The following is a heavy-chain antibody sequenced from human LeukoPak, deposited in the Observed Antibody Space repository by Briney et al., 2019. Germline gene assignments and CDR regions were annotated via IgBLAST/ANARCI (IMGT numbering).Heavy chain of an antibody. V-gene: IGHV3-48*01. D-gene: IGHD1-14*01. CDR1: GFTFSSYS. CDR2: ISSSSSTI. Sequence: PGGSLRLSCAASGFTFSSYSMNWVRQAPGKGLEWVSYISSSSSTIYYTDSVKGRFAISRDNAKNSLYLQMNSLRAEDTAVYYCARREGVYWHFDLWGRGTLVTVS. CDR3: ARREGVYWHFDL. J-gene: IGHJ2*01.